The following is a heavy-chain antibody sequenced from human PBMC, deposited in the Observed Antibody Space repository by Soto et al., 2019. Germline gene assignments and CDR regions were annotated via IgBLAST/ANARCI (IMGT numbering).Heavy chain of an antibody. CDR1: GYSFTSCW. CDR2: IYPGDSDT. V-gene: IGHV5-51*01. Sequence: XESLTISGKGSGYSFTSCWIGVVRQMPGKGLEWMGIIYPGDSDTRYSPSFQGQVTISADKSISTAYLQWSSLKASDTAMYYCARSGSTSKYWFDPWGQGTLVTVSS. J-gene: IGHJ5*02. D-gene: IGHD6-6*01. CDR3: ARSGSTSKYWFDP.